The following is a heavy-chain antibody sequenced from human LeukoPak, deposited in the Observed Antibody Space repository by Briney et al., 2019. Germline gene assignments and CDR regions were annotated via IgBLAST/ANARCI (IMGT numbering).Heavy chain of an antibody. D-gene: IGHD2/OR15-2a*01. Sequence: GTLSLYCTGSSFTCGIYDLIWLPQAPGKGLEWIIIITGNSGIIDYADSVKGRFTISRDNDRNKLDLQMITLEDADTDYYSGAKYRTTDGFYAIDYWGQGVLVTVSS. CDR3: AKYRTTDGFYAIDY. CDR1: SFTCGIYD. V-gene: IGHV3-23*01. CDR2: ITGNSGII. J-gene: IGHJ4*02.